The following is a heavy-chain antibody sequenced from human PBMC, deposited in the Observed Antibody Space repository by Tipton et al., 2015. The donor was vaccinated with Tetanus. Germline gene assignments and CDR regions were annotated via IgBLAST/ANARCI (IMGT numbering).Heavy chain of an antibody. CDR3: ARDQGGGRVVRLNWFDP. D-gene: IGHD6-6*01. Sequence: QLVQSGAEVKKPGESLKISCKGSGYSFGIYWLAWVRQMPGKGLEWMGIIYYSGDTYINPSLKSRVTMSVDTSKNQISLNLSSVPAADPAVYYCARDQGGGRVVRLNWFDPWGQGALVTVSS. V-gene: IGHV5-51*01. CDR1: GYSFGIYW. J-gene: IGHJ5*02. CDR2: IYYSGDT.